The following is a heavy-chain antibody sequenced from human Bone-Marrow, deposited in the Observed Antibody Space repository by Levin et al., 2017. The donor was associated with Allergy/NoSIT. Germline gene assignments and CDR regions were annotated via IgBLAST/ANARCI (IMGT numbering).Heavy chain of an antibody. CDR3: AKEKDRDGLPLAYGLDV. Sequence: PGGSLRLSCVGFEFNFVDAAMHWVRQAPGKGLEWVSGISWNSGTVAYAESVKGRFTISRDNAKNSLYLQMNSLRAEDTALYYCAKEKDRDGLPLAYGLDVWGQGTTVTVSS. CDR2: ISWNSGTV. D-gene: IGHD3-10*01. J-gene: IGHJ6*02. V-gene: IGHV3-9*01. CDR1: EFNFVDAA.